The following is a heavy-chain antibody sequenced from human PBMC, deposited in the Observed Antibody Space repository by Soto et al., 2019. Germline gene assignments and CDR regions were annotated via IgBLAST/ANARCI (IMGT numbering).Heavy chain of an antibody. Sequence: QVQLQQWGAGLLKPSETLSLTCAVYDGSSNNYYWGWIRQPPGKGLEWIGEINHSGSTNYNASLKSRVTRSEDTSKKQCSLELRFVTAADTAVYYCARGGLIRGDLYYWGQGTLVTVSS. CDR3: ARGGLIRGDLYY. CDR2: INHSGST. J-gene: IGHJ4*02. D-gene: IGHD3-10*01. CDR1: DGSSNNYY. V-gene: IGHV4-34*01.